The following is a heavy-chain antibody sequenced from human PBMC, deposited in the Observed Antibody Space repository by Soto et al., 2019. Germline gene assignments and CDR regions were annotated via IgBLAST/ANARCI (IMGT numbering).Heavy chain of an antibody. D-gene: IGHD2-2*01. CDR1: GFTFSSYG. Sequence: GGSLRLSCAASGFTFSSYGMHWVRQAPGKGLEWVAVISYDGSNKYYADSVKGRFTISRDNSKNTLYLQMNSLRAEDTAVYYCAKDDALRGLYQLPFDAFDIWGQGTMVTVSS. CDR2: ISYDGSNK. V-gene: IGHV3-30*18. J-gene: IGHJ3*02. CDR3: AKDDALRGLYQLPFDAFDI.